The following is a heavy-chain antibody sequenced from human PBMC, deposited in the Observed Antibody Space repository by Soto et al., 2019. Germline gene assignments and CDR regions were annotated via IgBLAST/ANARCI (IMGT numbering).Heavy chain of an antibody. D-gene: IGHD2-21*02. J-gene: IGHJ5*02. CDR2: ISGSGGST. V-gene: IGHV3-23*01. CDR1: GFTFSSYA. CDR3: AKIKNPANPVVVTAIIHTGWFDP. Sequence: GGSLRLSCAASGFTFSSYAMSWVRQAPGKGLEWVSAISGSGGSTYYADSVKGRFTISRDNSKNTLYLQMNSLRAEDTAVYYCAKIKNPANPVVVTAIIHTGWFDPWGQGTLVTVSS.